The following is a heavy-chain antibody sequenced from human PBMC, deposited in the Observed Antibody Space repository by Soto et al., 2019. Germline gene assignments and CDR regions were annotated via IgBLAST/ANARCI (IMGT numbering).Heavy chain of an antibody. CDR1: GYSFTSYW. D-gene: IGHD1-26*01. J-gene: IGHJ4*02. Sequence: GESLKSACTGSGYSFTSYWIGWVRQIPRKRREWMGIIYPGDSDTRYRPSFQCQVTISADKSISTAYLQWSSLKASDTAMYYCARSRGGSGSFHSYFDYWGQGTLVTVS. CDR3: ARSRGGSGSFHSYFDY. V-gene: IGHV5-51*03. CDR2: IYPGDSDT.